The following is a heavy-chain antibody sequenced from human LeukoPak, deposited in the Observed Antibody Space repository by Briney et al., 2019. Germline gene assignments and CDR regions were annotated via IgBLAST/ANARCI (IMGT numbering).Heavy chain of an antibody. Sequence: GGSLRLSCAASGFTFSSYWMSWVRQAPGKGLEWVANIKQDGSEKYYVDSVKGRFTVSRDNAKNSLYLQMNSLRAEDTAVYYCARDGGYDYVWGSYRYGGYFDYWGQGTLVTVSS. CDR3: ARDGGYDYVWGSYRYGGYFDY. D-gene: IGHD3-16*02. CDR2: IKQDGSEK. J-gene: IGHJ4*02. V-gene: IGHV3-7*03. CDR1: GFTFSSYW.